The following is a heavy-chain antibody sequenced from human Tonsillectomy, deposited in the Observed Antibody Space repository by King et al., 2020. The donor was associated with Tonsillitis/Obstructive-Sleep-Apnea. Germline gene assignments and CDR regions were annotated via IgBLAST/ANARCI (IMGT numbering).Heavy chain of an antibody. D-gene: IGHD2-2*01. J-gene: IGHJ4*02. V-gene: IGHV3-74*01. CDR2: INSYGNIT. CDR1: GFIFSTSW. Sequence: VQLVESGGGLVQPGGSLRLSCEASGFIFSTSWMHWFRQAPGKGLVWVSRINSYGNITIYAASFKGRFPISRGNAKNTLYLQINSLRAEDTAVYYCVRERQCSNTSCQGNGRYFDYWGQGTLVTVSS. CDR3: VRERQCSNTSCQGNGRYFDY.